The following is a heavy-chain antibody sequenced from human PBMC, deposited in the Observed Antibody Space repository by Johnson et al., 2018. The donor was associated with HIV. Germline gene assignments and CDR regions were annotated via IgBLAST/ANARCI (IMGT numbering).Heavy chain of an antibody. CDR1: GFTFSTFT. Sequence: QVQLVESGGGLVQPGGSLRLSCAASGFTFSTFTMNWVRQAPGKGLEWVAVISYDGSNKYYADSVKGRFTISRDNAKNSLYLQMNSLRAEDTAVYYCARVFYRYSSSSTAAFDIWGQGTMVTVSS. J-gene: IGHJ3*02. V-gene: IGHV3-30*04. D-gene: IGHD6-6*01. CDR2: ISYDGSNK. CDR3: ARVFYRYSSSSTAAFDI.